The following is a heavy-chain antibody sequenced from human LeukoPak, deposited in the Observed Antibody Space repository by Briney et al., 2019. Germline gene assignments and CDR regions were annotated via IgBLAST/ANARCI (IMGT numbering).Heavy chain of an antibody. Sequence: GGSLRLSCTASGFTFSSYPIHWVRQAPGKGLEWVAVISYDGSNKYYADSVKGRFTISRDNSKNTLYLQMNSLRAEDTAVYYCAKDFTGPNYYYYYGMDVWGQGTTVTVSS. CDR1: GFTFSSYP. CDR2: ISYDGSNK. J-gene: IGHJ6*02. CDR3: AKDFTGPNYYYYYGMDV. V-gene: IGHV3-30*04. D-gene: IGHD4-11*01.